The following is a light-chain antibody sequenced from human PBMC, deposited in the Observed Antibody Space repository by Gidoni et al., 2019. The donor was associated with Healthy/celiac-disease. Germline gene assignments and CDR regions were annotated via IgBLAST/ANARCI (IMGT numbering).Light chain of an antibody. CDR3: QQYNNWCS. V-gene: IGKV3-15*01. J-gene: IGKJ2*04. Sequence: EIVMTQSPATLSVSPGERATLSCRASQSVSSNLAWYQQKPGQAPRLLLYGASTRATGIPARFSGSGSGTEFTLTISSLQSEDFAVYYCQQYNNWCSFGQGTKLEIK. CDR2: GAS. CDR1: QSVSSN.